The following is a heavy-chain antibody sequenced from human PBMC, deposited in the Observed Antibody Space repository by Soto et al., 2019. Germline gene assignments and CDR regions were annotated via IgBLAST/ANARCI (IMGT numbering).Heavy chain of an antibody. CDR3: AKSTYCNGGSCFPQY. V-gene: IGHV3-30*18. Sequence: QVQVEEFGGGVVQPGRSLRLSCAGPTFTFSDFGFHWVRQAPGKGLEWVAMISYDGSDQYYGDSVQGRFTIYRDDSKITVYLQMNSLRAEDTAMYYCAKSTYCNGGSCFPQYWGPGTLVTVSS. CDR2: ISYDGSDQ. J-gene: IGHJ4*02. D-gene: IGHD2-15*01. CDR1: TFTFSDFG.